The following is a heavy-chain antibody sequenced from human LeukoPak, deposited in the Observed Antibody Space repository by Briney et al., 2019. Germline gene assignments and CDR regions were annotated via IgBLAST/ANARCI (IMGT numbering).Heavy chain of an antibody. D-gene: IGHD1-26*01. CDR3: AREVVELESGSYFDY. CDR1: GYIFTGYY. V-gene: IGHV1-2*02. Sequence: ASVKVSCKASGYIFTGYYMHWVRQAPGQGLEWMGWINPNSGGTNYAQKFQGRVTMTRDTSISTAYMELSRLRSDDTAVYYCAREVVELESGSYFDYWGQGTLVTVSS. CDR2: INPNSGGT. J-gene: IGHJ4*02.